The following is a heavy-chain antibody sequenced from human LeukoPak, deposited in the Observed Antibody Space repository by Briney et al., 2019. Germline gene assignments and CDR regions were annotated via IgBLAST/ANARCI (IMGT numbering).Heavy chain of an antibody. CDR2: ISGSGGST. CDR3: AKSFLGFYYDSSSYLSPYYYYMDV. CDR1: GFTFSSYG. D-gene: IGHD3-22*01. Sequence: PGGSLRLSCAASGFTFSSYGMSWVRQAPGKGLEWVSAISGSGGSTNYADSVKGRFTISRDNSKNTLYLQMNSLRAEDTAVYFCAKSFLGFYYDSSSYLSPYYYYMDVWGKGTTVTISS. J-gene: IGHJ6*03. V-gene: IGHV3-23*01.